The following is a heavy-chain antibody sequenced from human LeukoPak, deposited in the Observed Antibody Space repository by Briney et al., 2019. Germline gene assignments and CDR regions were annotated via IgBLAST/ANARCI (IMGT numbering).Heavy chain of an antibody. J-gene: IGHJ4*02. Sequence: ASVKVSCKASGYTFTGYYMHWVRPAPGQGLEWLGWINPNSGGTNYAQKFQGRVTMTRDTSISTAYMELSRLRSEDTAVYYCARGAVIAHFDYWGQGTLVTVTS. CDR3: ARGAVIAHFDY. CDR2: INPNSGGT. CDR1: GYTFTGYY. V-gene: IGHV1-2*02. D-gene: IGHD2-21*01.